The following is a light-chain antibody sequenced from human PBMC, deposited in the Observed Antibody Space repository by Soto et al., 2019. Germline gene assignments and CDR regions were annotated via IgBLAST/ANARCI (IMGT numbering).Light chain of an antibody. V-gene: IGKV1-39*01. Sequence: DIPMTQSPSSLSASVGDRVTINCRASQTISIYLNWYQHRPGKGPKLLIYAASTLQSGVSSRFSGSGSGTDFTLTISSLQPEDVATYYCQQSNSIPPWTFGQGTKVEIK. CDR1: QTISIY. CDR3: QQSNSIPPWT. J-gene: IGKJ1*01. CDR2: AAS.